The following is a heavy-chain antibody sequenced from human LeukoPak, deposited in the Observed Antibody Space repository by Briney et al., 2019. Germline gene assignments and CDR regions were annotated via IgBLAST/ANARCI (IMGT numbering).Heavy chain of an antibody. CDR2: INPNSGGT. CDR1: GYTFTGYY. CDR3: AMAKGFIAAAGTYDY. J-gene: IGHJ4*02. Sequence: ASVKVSCKASGYTFTGYYMHWGRQAPGQGLEWMGWINPNSGGTNYAQKFQGRVTMTRDTSISTAYMELSRLRSDDTAVYYCAMAKGFIAAAGTYDYWGQGTLVTVSS. V-gene: IGHV1-2*02. D-gene: IGHD6-13*01.